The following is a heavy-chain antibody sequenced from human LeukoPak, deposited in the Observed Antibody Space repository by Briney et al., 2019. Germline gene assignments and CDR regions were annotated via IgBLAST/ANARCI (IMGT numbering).Heavy chain of an antibody. CDR2: IKTDGSQI. D-gene: IGHD3-10*02. CDR3: AELGITMIGGV. Sequence: PGGSLRLSCAGSGFTFSYYWMSWVRQAPGKGLEWVANIKTDGSQIYYVDSVKGRFTISRDNAKNSLYLQMNSLRAEDTAVYYCAELGITMIGGVWGKGTTVTISS. V-gene: IGHV3-7*01. CDR1: GFTFSYYW. J-gene: IGHJ6*04.